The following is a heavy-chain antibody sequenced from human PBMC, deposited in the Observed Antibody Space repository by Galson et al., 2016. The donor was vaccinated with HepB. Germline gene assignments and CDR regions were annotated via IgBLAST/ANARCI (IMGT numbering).Heavy chain of an antibody. J-gene: IGHJ6*02. CDR3: ARDRLAYNHVGYYYGLDV. CDR2: IKYDGSTT. CDR1: TSTFRKYW. D-gene: IGHD1-14*01. V-gene: IGHV3-74*01. Sequence: SLRLSCADSTSTFRKYWMHWVRQAPGKGLVWNARIKYDGSTTTYADSVRGRFTISRDNAKNTLYLQMNSLTVEETALYYCARDRLAYNHVGYYYGLDVWGQGTTVTVSS.